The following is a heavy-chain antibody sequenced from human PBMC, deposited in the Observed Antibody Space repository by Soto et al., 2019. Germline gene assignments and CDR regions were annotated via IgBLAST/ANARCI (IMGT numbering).Heavy chain of an antibody. CDR3: ARSPYYDFWSGYSGYYFDY. J-gene: IGHJ4*02. CDR1: GGSISSYY. D-gene: IGHD3-3*01. Sequence: QVQLQESGPGLVKPSETLSLTCTVSGGSISSYYWSWIRQPPGKGLEWIGYIYYSGSTNYNPSLKSRVTISVDTSKNHFSLKLSSVTAADTAVYYCARSPYYDFWSGYSGYYFDYWGQGTLVTVSS. V-gene: IGHV4-59*01. CDR2: IYYSGST.